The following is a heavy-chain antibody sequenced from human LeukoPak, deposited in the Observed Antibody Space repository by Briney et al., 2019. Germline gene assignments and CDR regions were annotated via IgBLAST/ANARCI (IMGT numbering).Heavy chain of an antibody. Sequence: SETLSLTCTVSGGSISSYYWSWIRQPPGKGLEWIGYIYYSRSTNYNPSLKSRVTISVDTSKNQFSLKLSSVTAADTAVYYCARDPGAADAFDIWGQGTMVTVSS. J-gene: IGHJ3*02. CDR3: ARDPGAADAFDI. CDR1: GGSISSYY. CDR2: IYYSRST. D-gene: IGHD2-8*02. V-gene: IGHV4-59*01.